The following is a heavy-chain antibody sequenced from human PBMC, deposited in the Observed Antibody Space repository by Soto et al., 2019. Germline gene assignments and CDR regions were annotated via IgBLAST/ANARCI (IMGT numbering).Heavy chain of an antibody. Sequence: PSETLSLTCTVSGGSISRSRYYWGWIRQPPGKGLEWIGSIYYSGSTYYNPSLKSRVTISVDTSKNQFSLKLSSVTAADTAVYYCAHPGKGGREDLYYYYYGMDVWGQGTTVS. CDR2: IYYSGST. V-gene: IGHV4-39*01. CDR1: GGSISRSRYY. J-gene: IGHJ6*02. D-gene: IGHD1-26*01. CDR3: AHPGKGGREDLYYYYYGMDV.